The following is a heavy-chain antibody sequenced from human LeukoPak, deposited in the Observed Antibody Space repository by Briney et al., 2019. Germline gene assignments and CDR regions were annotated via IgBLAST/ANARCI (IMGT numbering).Heavy chain of an antibody. J-gene: IGHJ5*02. CDR2: IYYSGST. V-gene: IGHV4-59*01. CDR1: GGSISSYY. Sequence: SETLSLTCTVSGGSISSYYWSWIRQPPGKGLEWIGYIYYSGSTNYNPSLKSRVTISVDTSKNQFSLKLSSVTAADTAVYYCARVTYDILTGYSWFDPWGQGTLVTVSS. D-gene: IGHD3-9*01. CDR3: ARVTYDILTGYSWFDP.